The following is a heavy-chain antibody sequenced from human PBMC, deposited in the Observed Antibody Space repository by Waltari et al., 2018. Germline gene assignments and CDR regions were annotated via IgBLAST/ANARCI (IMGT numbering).Heavy chain of an antibody. V-gene: IGHV4-59*11. CDR2: IYYRGRT. CDR3: ARERLGYCSGGSCLNWFDP. CDR1: GGSISSHY. Sequence: QVQLQESGPGLVKPSETLSLTCTVSGGSISSHYWSWIRQPPGKGLEWIGYIYYRGRTNYNPSLKSRVTISVDTSKNQFSLKLSSVTAADTAVYYCARERLGYCSGGSCLNWFDPWGQGTLVTVSS. D-gene: IGHD2-15*01. J-gene: IGHJ5*02.